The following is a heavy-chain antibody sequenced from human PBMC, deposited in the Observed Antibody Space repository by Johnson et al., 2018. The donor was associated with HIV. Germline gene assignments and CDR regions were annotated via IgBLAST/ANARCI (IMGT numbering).Heavy chain of an antibody. J-gene: IGHJ3*01. D-gene: IGHD3-9*01. CDR1: GFSATTYY. V-gene: IGHV3-23*04. Sequence: VQLVESGGDLVQPGGSLRLSCVASGFSATTYYMTWVRQAPRKGPEWVSRVNSDGSSTYYADSVKGRFTISRDNSKNTLFLQMNYLRAEDTAVYYCAKDVLRSFDWLPDSFDVWGQGTVVTVSS. CDR2: VNSDGSST. CDR3: AKDVLRSFDWLPDSFDV.